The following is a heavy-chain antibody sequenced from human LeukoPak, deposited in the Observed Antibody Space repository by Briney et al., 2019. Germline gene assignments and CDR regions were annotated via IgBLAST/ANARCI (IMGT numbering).Heavy chain of an antibody. D-gene: IGHD1-7*01. J-gene: IGHJ6*03. CDR3: AREVGGTGTTPEDPDYYYYMDV. CDR2: IIPIFGTA. Sequence: SVKVSCKASGGTFSSYAISWVRQAPGQGLEWMGGIIPIFGTANYAQKFQGRVTITADESTSTAYMELSSLSSEDTAVYYCAREVGGTGTTPEDPDYYYYMDVWGKGTTVTVSS. V-gene: IGHV1-69*13. CDR1: GGTFSSYA.